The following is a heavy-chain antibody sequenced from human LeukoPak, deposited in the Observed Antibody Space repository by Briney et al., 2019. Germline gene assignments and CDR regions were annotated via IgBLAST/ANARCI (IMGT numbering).Heavy chain of an antibody. V-gene: IGHV3-74*01. Sequence: GGSLRLSCAASGFTFSSYWMHWVRQAPGKGLVWVSRINTDGSSTSYADSVKGRFTISRDNAKNTLYLQMNSLRAEDTAVYYCARGGYSSGSSGRYYYYYMDVWGKGTTVTVSS. D-gene: IGHD4-11*01. CDR2: INTDGSST. J-gene: IGHJ6*03. CDR1: GFTFSSYW. CDR3: ARGGYSSGSSGRYYYYYMDV.